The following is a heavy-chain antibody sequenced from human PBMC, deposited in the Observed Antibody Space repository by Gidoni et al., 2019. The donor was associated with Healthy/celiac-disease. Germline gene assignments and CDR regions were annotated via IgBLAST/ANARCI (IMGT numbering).Heavy chain of an antibody. J-gene: IGHJ3*02. CDR1: GSTVSSYE. Sequence: EVQLVESGGGLVQPGGSLRLACAAAGSTVSSYELNWVRQAPGNGLEWVSYIGSSGGTIYYAYSVKCRFTISRDNAKNSLYLQMNSLRAEDTAVYYCASSTDIVVVVAAIPPDAFYIWGQGTMVTVSS. CDR2: IGSSGGTI. D-gene: IGHD2-15*01. CDR3: ASSTDIVVVVAAIPPDAFYI. V-gene: IGHV3-48*03.